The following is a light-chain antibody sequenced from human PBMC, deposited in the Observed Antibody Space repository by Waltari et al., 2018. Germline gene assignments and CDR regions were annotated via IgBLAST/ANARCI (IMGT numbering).Light chain of an antibody. V-gene: IGKV1-5*03. CDR3: QQFNDYATCA. CDR1: RSVSNW. J-gene: IGKJ1*01. Sequence: DIQMTQSPSTLSASVGDRVTITCRASRSVSNWVAWYQQKSGKAPKLLIYETSSLRSGVPSRFSGSGSGTEFTHTITSLQPDDVATDYCQQFNDYATCAFGQGTKVEVK. CDR2: ETS.